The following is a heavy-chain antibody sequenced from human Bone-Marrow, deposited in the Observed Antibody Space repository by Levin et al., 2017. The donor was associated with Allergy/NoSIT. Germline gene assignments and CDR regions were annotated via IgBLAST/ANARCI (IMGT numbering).Heavy chain of an antibody. J-gene: IGHJ4*02. CDR2: FYYSGNT. CDR1: GDSIISSSYY. Sequence: SSQTLSLTCTVSGDSIISSSYYWGWIRQPPGKGLEWIGSFYYSGNTYHNPSLRSRVTISVDTSKNQFSLKLTSVTAADTALYYCATNSGSYLRYFDFWGQGTLLTVSS. V-gene: IGHV4-39*01. CDR3: ATNSGSYLRYFDF. D-gene: IGHD1-26*01.